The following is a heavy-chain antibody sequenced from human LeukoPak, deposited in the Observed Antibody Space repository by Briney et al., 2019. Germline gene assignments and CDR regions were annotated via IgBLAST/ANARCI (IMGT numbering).Heavy chain of an antibody. CDR1: GFTFSSYW. V-gene: IGHV3-74*01. CDR2: INSDGSST. CDR3: ARGRYRSGWYYFDN. J-gene: IGHJ4*02. D-gene: IGHD6-19*01. Sequence: GGSLRLSCAASGFTFSSYWMHWVRHATGKALVWVSRINSDGSSTSYADSVKGRFTISRYNAKNTLYLQMNSLRAADTAVYYCARGRYRSGWYYFDNWGQGTLVTVSS.